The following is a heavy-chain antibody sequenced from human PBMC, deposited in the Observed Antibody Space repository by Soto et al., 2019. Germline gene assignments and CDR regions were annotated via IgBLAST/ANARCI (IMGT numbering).Heavy chain of an antibody. V-gene: IGHV3-48*02. Sequence: EVQLVESGGGLVQPGGSLRLSCAASGFIFNTYSMSWVRQPPGKGLEWLSYISSTSSTIYYADSVQGRFTISRDNAKNSLYLQMSGLRDEDTAVYYCARDRYYGADFDYWGQGALVTVSS. D-gene: IGHD4-17*01. CDR1: GFIFNTYS. CDR3: ARDRYYGADFDY. CDR2: ISSTSSTI. J-gene: IGHJ4*02.